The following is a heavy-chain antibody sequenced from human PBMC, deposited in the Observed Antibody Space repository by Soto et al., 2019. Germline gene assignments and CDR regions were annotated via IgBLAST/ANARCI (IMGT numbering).Heavy chain of an antibody. J-gene: IGHJ4*02. D-gene: IGHD6-13*01. Sequence: ASVKVSCKASGYTFTSYDINWVRQATGQGLEWMGWMNPNSGNTGYAQKFQGRVTMTRNTSISTAYMELSSLRSEDTAVYYCAGKEIAAAGTRIDYWGQGTLVTVSS. CDR1: GYTFTSYD. V-gene: IGHV1-8*01. CDR2: MNPNSGNT. CDR3: AGKEIAAAGTRIDY.